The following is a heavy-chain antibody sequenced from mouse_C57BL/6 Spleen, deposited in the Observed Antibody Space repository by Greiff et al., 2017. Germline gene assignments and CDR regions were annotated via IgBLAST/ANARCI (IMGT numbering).Heavy chain of an antibody. V-gene: IGHV1-82*01. J-gene: IGHJ2*01. CDR3: ARYGLGYYGTPYYFDY. Sequence: VQLQQSGPELVKPGASVKISCKASGYAFSSSWMNWVKQRPGKGLEWIGRIYPGDGDTNYNGKFKGKATLTADKSSSTAYMQLSSLTSEDSAVYFCARYGLGYYGTPYYFDYWGQGTTLTVSS. D-gene: IGHD1-1*01. CDR2: IYPGDGDT. CDR1: GYAFSSSW.